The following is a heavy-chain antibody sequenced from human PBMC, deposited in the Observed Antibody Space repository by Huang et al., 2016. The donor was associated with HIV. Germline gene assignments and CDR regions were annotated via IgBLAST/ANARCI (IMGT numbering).Heavy chain of an antibody. CDR1: GFTFKKFD. J-gene: IGHJ4*02. CDR3: AKDGRGSGTYYDYFEY. CDR2: ISNEGSSN. D-gene: IGHD1-26*01. Sequence: QVQLVESGGGVVQPGRSLRLSCAAFGFTFKKFDMHWVRQATGKGLEWCAIISNEGSSNYNADAVKGRFTISRDNSKNTVYLQMNSLRVEDTAVYYCAKDGRGSGTYYDYFEYWGQGTLVTVSS. V-gene: IGHV3-30*18.